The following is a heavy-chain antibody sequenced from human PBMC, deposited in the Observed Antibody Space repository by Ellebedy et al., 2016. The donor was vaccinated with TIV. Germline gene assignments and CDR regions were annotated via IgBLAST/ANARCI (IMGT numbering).Heavy chain of an antibody. Sequence: SQTLSLTCAISGDSVSSNSPTWNWIRQSPSRGLEWPGRTYYRSKWYYEYAVSVYSRITINPDTSKNQFSLQLNFVTPEDTAVYYCARYNSGWKIFDYWGQGTLVTVSS. CDR1: GDSVSSNSPT. J-gene: IGHJ4*02. CDR3: ARYNSGWKIFDY. D-gene: IGHD6-19*01. CDR2: TYYRSKWYY. V-gene: IGHV6-1*01.